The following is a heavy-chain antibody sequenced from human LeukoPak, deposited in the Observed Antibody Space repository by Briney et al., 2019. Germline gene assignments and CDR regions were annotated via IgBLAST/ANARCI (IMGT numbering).Heavy chain of an antibody. CDR1: GGTFSSYA. Sequence: SVKVSCKASGGTFSSYAISWVRQAPGQGLEWMGRIIPVLGIANYAQKFQGRVTITADKSTSTAYMELSSLRSEDTAVYYCASDRGAFGGVIAAPYWGQGTLVTVSS. J-gene: IGHJ4*02. CDR2: IIPVLGIA. D-gene: IGHD3-16*02. CDR3: ASDRGAFGGVIAAPY. V-gene: IGHV1-69*04.